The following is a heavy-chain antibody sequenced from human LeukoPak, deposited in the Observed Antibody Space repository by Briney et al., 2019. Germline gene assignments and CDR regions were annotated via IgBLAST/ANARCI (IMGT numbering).Heavy chain of an antibody. CDR1: GDSITDYY. CDR3: ARATTWNPWYFDY. D-gene: IGHD1-1*01. Sequence: PSETLSLTCTVSGDSITDYYWTWIRQPPGKGLEWIGCIHYSGTTNYNPSLKSRVTISLDTSKNQFSLRLSSMTAADTAVYYCARATTWNPWYFDYWGQGSLVTVSS. J-gene: IGHJ4*02. CDR2: IHYSGTT. V-gene: IGHV4-59*01.